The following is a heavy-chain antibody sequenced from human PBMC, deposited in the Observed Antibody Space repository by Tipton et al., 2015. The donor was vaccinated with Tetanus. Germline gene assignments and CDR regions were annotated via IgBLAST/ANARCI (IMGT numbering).Heavy chain of an antibody. J-gene: IGHJ5*02. CDR1: GGSISSYC. CDR3: ARGGRYDYGVQGWFDP. Sequence: TLSLTCTVSGGSISSYCWSWIRQPPGKGLEWIGYIYYSGSTNYNPSLKSRVTISVDTSKNQFSLKLSSVTAADTAVYYCARGGRYDYGVQGWFDPWGQGPLVTVSS. CDR2: IYYSGST. D-gene: IGHD4-17*01. V-gene: IGHV4-59*01.